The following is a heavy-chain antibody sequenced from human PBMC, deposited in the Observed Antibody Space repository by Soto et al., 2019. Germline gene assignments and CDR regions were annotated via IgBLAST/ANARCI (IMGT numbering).Heavy chain of an antibody. CDR1: GGTFSSYA. D-gene: IGHD3-22*01. CDR3: ARVTTKYYYDSSGYYELDY. J-gene: IGHJ4*02. CDR2: IIPIFGTA. V-gene: IGHV1-69*06. Sequence: SVKVSCKASGGTFSSYAISWVRQAPGQGLEWMGGIIPIFGTANYAQKFQGRVTVTADKSTSTAYMELSSLRSEDTAVYYCARVTTKYYYDSSGYYELDYWGQGTLVTVSS.